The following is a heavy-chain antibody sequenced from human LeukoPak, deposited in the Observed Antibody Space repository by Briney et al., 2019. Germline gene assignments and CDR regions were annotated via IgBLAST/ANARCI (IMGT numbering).Heavy chain of an antibody. D-gene: IGHD2-2*02. Sequence: ASVKVSCKASGYTFSGYYMHWVRQAPGHGLEWMGWINPNSGGTNYAQRFQGRVTMTRDTSISTAYMELSRLRSDDTAVYYCARERGYCSSSTCYTSDAFDIWGQGTMVTVSS. CDR2: INPNSGGT. J-gene: IGHJ3*02. V-gene: IGHV1-2*02. CDR1: GYTFSGYY. CDR3: ARERGYCSSSTCYTSDAFDI.